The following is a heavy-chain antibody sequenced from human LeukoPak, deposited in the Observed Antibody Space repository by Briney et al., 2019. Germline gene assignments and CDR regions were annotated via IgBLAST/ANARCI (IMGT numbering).Heavy chain of an antibody. J-gene: IGHJ6*02. CDR1: GFTFSSYA. CDR3: ARDAVTTAYYYKYGTDV. Sequence: PGRSLRLSCAASGFTFSSYAMHWVRQAPGKGLEWVAVISYDGSNEYYADSVKGRFTISRDNSKNTLYLQMNSLRAEDTAVYYCARDAVTTAYYYKYGTDVWGQGTTVTVSS. D-gene: IGHD4-17*01. V-gene: IGHV3-30*01. CDR2: ISYDGSNE.